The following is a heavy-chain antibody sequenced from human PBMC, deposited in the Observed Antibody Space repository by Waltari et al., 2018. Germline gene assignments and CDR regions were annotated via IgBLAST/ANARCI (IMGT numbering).Heavy chain of an antibody. V-gene: IGHV1-69*08. D-gene: IGHD3-22*01. Sequence: QVQLVQSGAEVKKPGSSVEVYCKASGGTFSSYTISWVRPAPGQGLEWMGRIIPILGIANYEQKFQGRVTITADKSTSTAYMELSSLRSEDTAVYYCARDRKEYYYDSSGYYDYWGQGTLVTVSS. CDR2: IIPILGIA. CDR1: GGTFSSYT. J-gene: IGHJ4*02. CDR3: ARDRKEYYYDSSGYYDY.